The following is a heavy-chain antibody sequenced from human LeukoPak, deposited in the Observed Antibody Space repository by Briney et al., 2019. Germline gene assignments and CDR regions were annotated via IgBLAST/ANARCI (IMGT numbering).Heavy chain of an antibody. D-gene: IGHD6-6*01. J-gene: IGHJ4*02. CDR1: GYTFTSYY. Sequence: ASVKVSCKASGYTFTSYYMHWVRQAPGQGLEWMGIINPSGGSTSYAQKFQGRVTMTRDTSTSTVYMELSSLRSDDTAVYYCAGGAARPYGDYWGQGTLVTVSS. CDR3: AGGAARPYGDY. CDR2: INPSGGST. V-gene: IGHV1-46*01.